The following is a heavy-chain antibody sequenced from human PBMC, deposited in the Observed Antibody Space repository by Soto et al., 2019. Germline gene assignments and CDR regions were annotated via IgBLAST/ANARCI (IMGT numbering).Heavy chain of an antibody. Sequence: GASVKVSCKASGGTFSSYTISWVRQAPGQGLEWMGRIIPILGIANYAQKFQGRVTITADKSTSTAYMELSSLRSEDTAVYYCAAPVQRYCSGGSCYSDWGQGTLVTVSS. CDR3: AAPVQRYCSGGSCYSD. CDR2: IIPILGIA. D-gene: IGHD2-15*01. V-gene: IGHV1-69*02. CDR1: GGTFSSYT. J-gene: IGHJ4*02.